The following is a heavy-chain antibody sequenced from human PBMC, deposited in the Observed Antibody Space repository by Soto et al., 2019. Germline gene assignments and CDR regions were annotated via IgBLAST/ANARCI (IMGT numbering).Heavy chain of an antibody. CDR3: AKETSSIAALDY. J-gene: IGHJ4*02. D-gene: IGHD6-6*01. CDR2: ISYDGSNK. V-gene: IGHV3-30*18. Sequence: PGGSLRLSCAASGFTFSSYGMHWVRQAPGKGLEWVAVISYDGSNKYYADSVKGRFTISRDNSKNTLYLQMNSLRAEDTAVYYCAKETSSIAALDYWGQGTLVTVSS. CDR1: GFTFSSYG.